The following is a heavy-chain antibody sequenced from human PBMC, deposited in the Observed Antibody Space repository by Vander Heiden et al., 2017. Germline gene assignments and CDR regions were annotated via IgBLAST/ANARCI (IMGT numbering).Heavy chain of an antibody. CDR1: GFTFSNHG. V-gene: IGHV3-33*01. CDR2: IWYDGSNK. CDR3: ARDKSATYFDY. D-gene: IGHD2-15*01. J-gene: IGHJ4*02. Sequence: QVQMVESGGGVVQPGRSLRLSCAASGFTFSNHGMHWVRQAPGKGLEWVAIIWYDGSNKYYADSVKGRFTISRDNSKNTLYLQMNSLSAEDTAVYYCARDKSATYFDYWGQGTLVTVSS.